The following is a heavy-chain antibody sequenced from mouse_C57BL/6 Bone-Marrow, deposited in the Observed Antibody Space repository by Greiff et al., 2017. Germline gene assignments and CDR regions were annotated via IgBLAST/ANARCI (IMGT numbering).Heavy chain of an antibody. V-gene: IGHV1-80*01. CDR1: GYAFSSYW. Sequence: VQLQQSGAELVKPGASVKISCKASGYAFSSYWMNWVKQRPGKGLEWIGQIYPGDGDTNYNGKFKGKATLTADKSSSTAYMQLSSLTSEDSAVYFCASGLPHYYAMDYWGQGTSVTVSS. J-gene: IGHJ4*01. D-gene: IGHD2-2*01. CDR2: IYPGDGDT. CDR3: ASGLPHYYAMDY.